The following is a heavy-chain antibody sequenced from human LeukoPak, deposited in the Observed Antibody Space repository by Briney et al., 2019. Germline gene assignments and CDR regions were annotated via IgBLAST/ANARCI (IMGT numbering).Heavy chain of an antibody. J-gene: IGHJ3*02. CDR2: ISPDGSVK. V-gene: IGHV3-7*02. CDR3: ARLLGMVTTFDI. D-gene: IGHD5-24*01. CDR1: GFPISNYW. Sequence: GGSLRLSCAASGFPISNYWMSWVRPAPGKGLEWGASISPDGSVKHYVDSVKGRFTISRDNAKNSLSLQMNSPRAEDTAVYFCARLLGMVTTFDIWGQGTVVTVSS.